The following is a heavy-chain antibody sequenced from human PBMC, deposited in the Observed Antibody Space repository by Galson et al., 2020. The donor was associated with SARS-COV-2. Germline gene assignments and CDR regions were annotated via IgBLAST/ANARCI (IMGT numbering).Heavy chain of an antibody. J-gene: IGHJ4*02. D-gene: IGHD6-19*01. CDR1: GYTFTGYY. CDR2: INPNSGGT. V-gene: IGHV1-2*02. CDR3: ARGTLRIAVAGTTGSRSHLDDY. Sequence: ASVKVSCKASGYTFTGYYMHWVRQAPGQGLEWMGWINPNSGGTNYAQKFQGRVTMTRDTSISTAYMELSRLRSDDTAVYYCARGTLRIAVAGTTGSRSHLDDYWGQGALVTVSS.